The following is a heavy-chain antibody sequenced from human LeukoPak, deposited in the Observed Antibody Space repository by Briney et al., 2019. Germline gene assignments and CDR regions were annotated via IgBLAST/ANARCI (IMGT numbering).Heavy chain of an antibody. J-gene: IGHJ4*02. Sequence: GGPLRLSCSASGFTFSNSAMSWGGQAPGKGLEWLSAISDTAGNTYYAESVKGRFSISRDNSKNTLYLQMNSLRAEDTAVYYCTKISGDWRWGRGTLVTISS. CDR3: TKISGDWR. D-gene: IGHD2-21*01. CDR2: ISDTAGNT. CDR1: GFTFSNSA. V-gene: IGHV3-23*01.